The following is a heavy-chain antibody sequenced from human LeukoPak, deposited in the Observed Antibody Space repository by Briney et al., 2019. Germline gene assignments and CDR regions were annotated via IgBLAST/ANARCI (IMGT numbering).Heavy chain of an antibody. CDR3: ARDHGTGWTIDY. J-gene: IGHJ4*02. Sequence: GGSLRLSCAASGFTFSSYGMHWVRQAPGKGLEWVAIIWSDENKEDHADSVKGRFTISRDNSKNTLYLQMNSLRAEDTAVYYCARDHGTGWTIDYWGQGTLVTVSS. CDR1: GFTFSSYG. V-gene: IGHV3-33*01. D-gene: IGHD6-19*01. CDR2: IWSDENKE.